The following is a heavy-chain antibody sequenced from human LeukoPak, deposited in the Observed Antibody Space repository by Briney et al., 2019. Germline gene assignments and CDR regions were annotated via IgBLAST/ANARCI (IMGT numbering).Heavy chain of an antibody. CDR2: INPNSGGT. V-gene: IGHV1-2*02. J-gene: IGHJ4*02. CDR1: GYTFTGYY. Sequence: ASVKVSCKASGYTFTGYYMHWVRQAPGQGLERMGWINPNSGGTNYAQKFQGRVTMTRDTSISTAYMELSRLRSDDTAVYYCAREGGYDFWSGPSDYWGQGTLVTVSS. D-gene: IGHD3-3*01. CDR3: AREGGYDFWSGPSDY.